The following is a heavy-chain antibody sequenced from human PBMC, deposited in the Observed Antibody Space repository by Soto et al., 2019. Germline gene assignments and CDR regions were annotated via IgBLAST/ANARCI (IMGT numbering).Heavy chain of an antibody. J-gene: IGHJ4*02. CDR2: ISSSSSTI. CDR1: GFTFSSYS. CDR3: ARDRYDSSGYEAPFDY. Sequence: AGGSLRLSCAASGFTFSSYSMHWVRQAPGKGLEWVSYISSSSSTIYYADSVKGRFTISRDNAKNSLYLQMNSLRDEDTAVYYCARDRYDSSGYEAPFDYWGQGTLVTVSS. D-gene: IGHD3-22*01. V-gene: IGHV3-48*02.